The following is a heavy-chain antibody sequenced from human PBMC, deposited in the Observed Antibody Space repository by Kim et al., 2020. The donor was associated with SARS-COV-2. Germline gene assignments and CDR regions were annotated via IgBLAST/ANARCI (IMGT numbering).Heavy chain of an antibody. J-gene: IGHJ6*02. CDR1: GGTFSSYT. Sequence: SVKVSCKASGGTFSSYTISWVRQAPGQGLEWMGRIIPILGIANYAQKFQCRVTITADKSTSTAYMELSSLRSEDTAVYYCARDHPADIVVVVAANLSYYGMDVCGQGTTVTVSS. V-gene: IGHV1-69*04. D-gene: IGHD2-15*01. CDR3: ARDHPADIVVVVAANLSYYGMDV. CDR2: IIPILGIA.